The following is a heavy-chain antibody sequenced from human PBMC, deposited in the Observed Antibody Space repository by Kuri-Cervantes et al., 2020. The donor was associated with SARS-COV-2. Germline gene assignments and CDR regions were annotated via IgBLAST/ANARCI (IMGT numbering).Heavy chain of an antibody. CDR2: INPNSGGT. Sequence: ASVKVSCKASAYTFNDYYIHWVRQAPGRGLEWMGWINPNSGGTNYAQKFQGWVTMTRDTSISTAYMELSRLRSDDTAVYYCARGMVRGVIQYYYYGMDVWGQGTTVTVSS. V-gene: IGHV1-2*04. CDR1: AYTFNDYY. D-gene: IGHD3-10*01. J-gene: IGHJ6*02. CDR3: ARGMVRGVIQYYYYGMDV.